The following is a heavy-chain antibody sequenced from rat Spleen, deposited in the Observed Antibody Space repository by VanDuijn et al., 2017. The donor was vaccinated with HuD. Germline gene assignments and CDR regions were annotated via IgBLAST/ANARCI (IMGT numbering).Heavy chain of an antibody. CDR2: ISSGGVDT. CDR1: GFTFTNFH. V-gene: IGHV5-25*01. J-gene: IGHJ4*01. CDR3: TRGYVMDA. Sequence: EVQLVESGGGLVQPGRSMKLSCAASGFTFTNFHLAWVRQAPTKGLEWVASISSGGVDTYYRDSVKGRFTISRDIAKSILFLEMDSLRSEDTATYYCTRGYVMDAWGQGVMVTVSS.